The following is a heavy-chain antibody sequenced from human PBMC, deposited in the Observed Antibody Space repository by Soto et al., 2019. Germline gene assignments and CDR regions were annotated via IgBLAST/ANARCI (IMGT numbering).Heavy chain of an antibody. CDR2: ISYDGSNK. CDR1: GFTFSSYG. D-gene: IGHD3-22*01. Sequence: QVQLVESGGGVVQPGRSLRLSCAASGFTFSSYGMHWVRQAPGKGLEWVVVISYDGSNKYYADSVKGRFTISRDNSKNTLYLQMNSLRAEDTAVYYCAKDDDSSGTYYYYGMDVWGQGTTVTVSS. J-gene: IGHJ6*02. CDR3: AKDDDSSGTYYYYGMDV. V-gene: IGHV3-30*18.